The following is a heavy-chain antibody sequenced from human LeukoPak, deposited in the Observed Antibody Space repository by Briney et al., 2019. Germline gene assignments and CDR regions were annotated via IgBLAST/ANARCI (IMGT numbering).Heavy chain of an antibody. CDR1: GGSISSYY. CDR2: IYYSGST. CDR3: ARYNWNYDARAFDI. D-gene: IGHD1-7*01. V-gene: IGHV4-59*01. Sequence: SETLSLTCTVSGGSISSYYWSWIRQPPGKGLEWIGYIYYSGSTNYNPSLKSRVTISVDTSKNQFSLKPSSVTAADTAVYYCARYNWNYDARAFDIWGQGTMVTVSP. J-gene: IGHJ3*02.